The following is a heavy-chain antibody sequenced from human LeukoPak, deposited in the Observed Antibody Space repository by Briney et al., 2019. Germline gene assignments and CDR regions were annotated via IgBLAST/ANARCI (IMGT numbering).Heavy chain of an antibody. V-gene: IGHV3-74*01. CDR3: VRVLSGSWDWFDS. CDR1: GFTFSRYW. CDR2: INPDGSTT. D-gene: IGHD3-22*01. J-gene: IGHJ5*01. Sequence: GGSLRLSCADSGFTFSRYWIQWVRQAPGKELEWVLRINPDGSTTTYADSVKGRFTISRDNAKNTVYLQMNSLRAEDTALYHCVRVLSGSWDWFDSWGQGILVTVSS.